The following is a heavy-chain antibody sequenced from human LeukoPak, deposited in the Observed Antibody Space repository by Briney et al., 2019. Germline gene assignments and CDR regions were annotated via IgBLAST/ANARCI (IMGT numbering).Heavy chain of an antibody. D-gene: IGHD3-3*01. Sequence: GESLKISCKGSGYTFSSYWIGWVRQMPGKGLEWMGIIYPGDSDTRYSPSLQGQVTISVDTSIGTAYLQWSSLKASDTATYYCARQNDFRLDYWGQGTLSPSPQ. V-gene: IGHV5-51*01. CDR1: GYTFSSYW. J-gene: IGHJ4*02. CDR2: IYPGDSDT. CDR3: ARQNDFRLDY.